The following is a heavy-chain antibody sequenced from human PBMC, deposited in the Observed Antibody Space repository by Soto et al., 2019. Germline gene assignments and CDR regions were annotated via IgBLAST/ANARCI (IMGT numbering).Heavy chain of an antibody. CDR3: ARGSNGNYVPHHFYGMDV. CDR2: MSYDGSER. V-gene: IGHV3-30*04. J-gene: IGHJ6*02. D-gene: IGHD3-10*02. CDR1: GFTFSRYA. Sequence: QVQVVESGGGVVQPGRSLRLSCAASGFTFSRYAMHWVRQAPGKGLEWVAVMSYDGSERYSADSVKGRFTISRDISKKTLYLQTNRLRPEDTAVYYWARGSNGNYVPHHFYGMDVWGQGTTVAVSS.